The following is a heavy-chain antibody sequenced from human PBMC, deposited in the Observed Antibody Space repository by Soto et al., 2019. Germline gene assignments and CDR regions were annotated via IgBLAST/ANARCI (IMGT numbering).Heavy chain of an antibody. CDR1: GYSFTSYW. Sequence: GESLKISCKGSGYSFTSYWIGWVRQMPGKGLEWMGIIYPGDSDTRYSPSFQGQVTISADKSISTAYLQWSSLKASDTAMYYCARQNVYSSWASYGMDVWGQGTTVTVSS. V-gene: IGHV5-51*01. J-gene: IGHJ6*02. D-gene: IGHD6-13*01. CDR3: ARQNVYSSWASYGMDV. CDR2: IYPGDSDT.